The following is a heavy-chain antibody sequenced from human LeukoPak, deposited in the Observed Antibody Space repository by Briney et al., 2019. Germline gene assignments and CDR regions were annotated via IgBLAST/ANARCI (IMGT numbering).Heavy chain of an antibody. J-gene: IGHJ4*02. Sequence: PSETLSLTCSVSGDFVGSYYWSWVRQPPGKGLQWIGCMYYTGETPYNPSLESRVSMSIDTSKIQFSLKVSSLSAADTAVYYCPRHHSGWHFDSWGQGIPVTVSS. V-gene: IGHV4-59*02. D-gene: IGHD6-19*01. CDR1: GDFVGSYY. CDR3: PRHHSGWHFDS. CDR2: MYYTGET.